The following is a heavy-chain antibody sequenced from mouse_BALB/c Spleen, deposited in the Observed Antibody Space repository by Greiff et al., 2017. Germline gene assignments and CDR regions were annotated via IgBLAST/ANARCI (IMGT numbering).Heavy chain of an antibody. CDR3: AREGYGNFLDY. CDR2: IDPANGNT. CDR1: GFNIKDTY. D-gene: IGHD2-1*01. V-gene: IGHV14-3*02. J-gene: IGHJ4*01. Sequence: VQLQQSGAELVKPGASVKLSCTASGFNIKDTYMHWVKQRPEQGLEWIGRIDPANGNTKYDPKFQGKATITADTSSNTAYLQLSTLTSEDTAVYYCAREGYGNFLDYWGQGTSVTVSS.